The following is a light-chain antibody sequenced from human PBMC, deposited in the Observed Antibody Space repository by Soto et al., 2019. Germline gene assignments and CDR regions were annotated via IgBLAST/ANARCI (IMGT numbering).Light chain of an antibody. J-gene: IGKJ2*01. CDR2: DAT. V-gene: IGKV1-39*01. Sequence: DIQMTQSPSSLSASVGDRVTVTCRASQSIGRYLNWYQQKAGKAPKLLIYDATTLQTGVPSRFSGSESGTELTLTISRLQPEDFATYHCQQSFTAPRTFGQGTKLEIQ. CDR3: QQSFTAPRT. CDR1: QSIGRY.